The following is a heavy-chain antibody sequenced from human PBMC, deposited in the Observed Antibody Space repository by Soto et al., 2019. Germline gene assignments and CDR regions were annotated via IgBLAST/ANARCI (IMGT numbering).Heavy chain of an antibody. J-gene: IGHJ4*02. V-gene: IGHV4-31*03. CDR1: GGSISSGGYY. D-gene: IGHD2-21*02. Sequence: SETLSLTCNVSGGSISSGGYYWTWIRQSPGKRLEWIGYIYDSKIVYYNPSLQGRVSMSADTSENHFSLRLTSATAADTAIYYCARGVYCSGGCYSGTDYWGQGTQVTVSS. CDR3: ARGVYCSGGCYSGTDY. CDR2: IYDSKIV.